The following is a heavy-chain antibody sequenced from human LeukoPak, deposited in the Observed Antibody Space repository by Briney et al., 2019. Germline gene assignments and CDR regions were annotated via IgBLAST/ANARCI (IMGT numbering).Heavy chain of an antibody. CDR3: AREYSGYDYEGDY. CDR2: INPNSGGT. Sequence: ASVKVSCKASGYTFTGYYMHWVRQAPGQVLECMGWINPNSGGTNYAQKFQGRVTMTRDTSISTAYMELSRLRSDDTAVYYCAREYSGYDYEGDYWGQGTLVTVSS. D-gene: IGHD5-12*01. V-gene: IGHV1-2*02. J-gene: IGHJ4*02. CDR1: GYTFTGYY.